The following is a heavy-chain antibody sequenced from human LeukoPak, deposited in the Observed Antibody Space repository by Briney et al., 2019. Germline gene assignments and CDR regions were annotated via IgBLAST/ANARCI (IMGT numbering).Heavy chain of an antibody. Sequence: PSETLSLTCTVSGGLINSYYWHWIRQSPGRGLEWVASIHITDISYSPSLNSRVIVSVDTSKNQVFLNLTSLTTADTALYYCARGFFYNGKYDWLDPWGQGTLVTVSS. V-gene: IGHV4-4*08. CDR1: GGLINSYY. D-gene: IGHD1-26*01. CDR2: IHITDI. CDR3: ARGFFYNGKYDWLDP. J-gene: IGHJ5*02.